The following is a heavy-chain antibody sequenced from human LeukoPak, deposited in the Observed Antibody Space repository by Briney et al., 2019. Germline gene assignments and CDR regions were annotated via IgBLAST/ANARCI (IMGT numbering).Heavy chain of an antibody. CDR1: GFTFSDYY. D-gene: IGHD2-2*01. Sequence: GGSLRLSCAASGFTFSDYYMSWIRQAPGKGLEWVSYISSSGSTIYYADSVKGRFTISRDNAKNSLYLQMNSLRAEDTAVYYCAKDRAPAAGDDAFDIWGQGTMVTVSS. CDR3: AKDRAPAAGDDAFDI. V-gene: IGHV3-11*01. J-gene: IGHJ3*02. CDR2: ISSSGSTI.